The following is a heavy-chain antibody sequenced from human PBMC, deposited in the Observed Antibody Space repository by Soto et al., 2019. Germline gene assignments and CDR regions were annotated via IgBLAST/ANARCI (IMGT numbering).Heavy chain of an antibody. Sequence: EVQLLESGGGLVQPGGSLRLSCTASGFTFSNYAMGWVRQTPGKGLEWVSGISAGGGSTHYADSVKGRFTISRDSSKNTLYLQMNSLRAEDTAIYYCAKDRLFQWFGTPYYFDYWGQGTLVTVSS. CDR2: ISAGGGST. V-gene: IGHV3-23*01. J-gene: IGHJ4*02. CDR3: AKDRLFQWFGTPYYFDY. CDR1: GFTFSNYA. D-gene: IGHD3-10*01.